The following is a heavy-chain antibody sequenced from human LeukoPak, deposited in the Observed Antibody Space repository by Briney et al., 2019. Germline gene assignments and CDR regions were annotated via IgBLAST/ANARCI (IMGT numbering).Heavy chain of an antibody. CDR2: ISSSSPYI. D-gene: IGHD5-18*01. CDR3: ARLYSRVGPFDY. V-gene: IGHV3-21*01. J-gene: IGHJ4*02. CDR1: EFTFSDYS. Sequence: PGGSLRLTCAASEFTFSDYSMVWVRQAPEKGLEWVASISSSSPYIYYTDSVKGRFTISRDNAKNSLYLQTNSLRAEDTAVYYCARLYSRVGPFDYWGQGTLVTVSS.